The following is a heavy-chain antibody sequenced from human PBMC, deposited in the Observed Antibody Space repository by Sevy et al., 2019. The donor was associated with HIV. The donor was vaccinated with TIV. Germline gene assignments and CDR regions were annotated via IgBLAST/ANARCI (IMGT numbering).Heavy chain of an antibody. Sequence: GGSLRLSCTASGFTFDDYCMSWVRQAPGKGLEGVAFLKSKAYGGTLDYAASVKGRFTISRDDSKSIAHLQMTDLKTEDTAIYFCTRWKGGQSIFDYWGQGALVTVSS. CDR3: TRWKGGQSIFDY. J-gene: IGHJ4*02. CDR1: GFTFDDYC. V-gene: IGHV3-49*04. CDR2: LKSKAYGGTL. D-gene: IGHD1-1*01.